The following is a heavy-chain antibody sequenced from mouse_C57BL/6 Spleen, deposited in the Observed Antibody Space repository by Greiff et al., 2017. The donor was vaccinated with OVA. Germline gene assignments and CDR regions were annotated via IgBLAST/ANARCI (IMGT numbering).Heavy chain of an antibody. D-gene: IGHD2-4*01. Sequence: VQLQQPGAELVKPGASVKLSCKASGYTFTSYWMHWVKQRPGQGLEWIGMIHPNSGSTNYNEKFKSKATLTVDKSSSTAYMQLSSLTSQDSAVYYCARDWDYDGAWFAYWGQGTLVTVSA. CDR1: GYTFTSYW. CDR2: IHPNSGST. J-gene: IGHJ3*01. V-gene: IGHV1-64*01. CDR3: ARDWDYDGAWFAY.